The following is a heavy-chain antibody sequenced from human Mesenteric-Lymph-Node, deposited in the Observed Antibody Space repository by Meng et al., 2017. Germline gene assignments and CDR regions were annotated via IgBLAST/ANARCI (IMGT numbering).Heavy chain of an antibody. CDR2: IYYSGST. CDR3: ARVDSSGYFLDY. J-gene: IGHJ4*01. CDR1: GGSISSGGHP. V-gene: IGHV4-31*03. Sequence: QVQLQESGPGLVKPSQTLSRTCTVSGGSISSGGHPWSWIRQHPGKGLEWIAYIYYSGSTYYNPSLKSRVILSVDTSKNQFSLKLSSVTAADTAVYYCARVDSSGYFLDYWGQGTLVTVSS. D-gene: IGHD3-22*01.